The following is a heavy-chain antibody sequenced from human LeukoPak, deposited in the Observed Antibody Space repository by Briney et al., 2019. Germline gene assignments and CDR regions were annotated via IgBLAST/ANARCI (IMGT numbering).Heavy chain of an antibody. J-gene: IGHJ4*02. Sequence: GGSLRLSPAASVFTLSSSGMHWVRQAPGKGLEWVAVISYAGSNKYSADSVKGRFTISRDNSKNTPYLQMHRLRAEDTAVYYCAKARYSYGPDTFDYWGQGTLVTVSS. CDR2: ISYAGSNK. D-gene: IGHD5-18*01. V-gene: IGHV3-30*18. CDR1: VFTLSSSG. CDR3: AKARYSYGPDTFDY.